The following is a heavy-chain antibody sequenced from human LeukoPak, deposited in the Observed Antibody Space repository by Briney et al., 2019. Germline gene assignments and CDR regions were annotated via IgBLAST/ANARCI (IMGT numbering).Heavy chain of an antibody. CDR3: AKARQAPFNPTPGYFDY. Sequence: SGGSLRLSCAASGFTFSSYAMSWVRQAPGKGLEWVSAISGSGGSTYYADSVKGRFTISRDNSKNTLYLQMNSLRAEDTAVYYCAKARQAPFNPTPGYFDYWGQGTLVTVSS. CDR1: GFTFSSYA. J-gene: IGHJ4*02. CDR2: ISGSGGST. V-gene: IGHV3-23*01.